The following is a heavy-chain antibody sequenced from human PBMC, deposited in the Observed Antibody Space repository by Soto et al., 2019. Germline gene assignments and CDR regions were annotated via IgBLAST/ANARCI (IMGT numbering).Heavy chain of an antibody. CDR2: ISYDGSNK. CDR1: GFTFSSYG. CDR3: AKAQRCSGGSCYPSYYYGMDV. D-gene: IGHD2-15*01. V-gene: IGHV3-30*18. Sequence: GGSLRLSCAASGFTFSSYGMHWVRQAPGKGLEWVAVISYDGSNKYYADSVKGRFTISRDNSKNTLYLQMNSLRAEDTAVYYCAKAQRCSGGSCYPSYYYGMDVWGQGTTVTVS. J-gene: IGHJ6*02.